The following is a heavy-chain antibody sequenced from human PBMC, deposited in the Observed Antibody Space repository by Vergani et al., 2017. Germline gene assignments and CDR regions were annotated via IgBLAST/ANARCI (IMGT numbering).Heavy chain of an antibody. Sequence: QVQLVESGGGVVQPGRSLRLSCAASGFTFSSYGMHWVRQAPGKGLEWVAVISYDGSNKYYADSVKGRFTISRDNSKNTLYLQMNSLRAEDTAVYYCAKDGSRWVEWTRYYYYYMDFWGKGTTVTVSS. CDR2: ISYDGSNK. CDR3: AKDGSRWVEWTRYYYYYMDF. J-gene: IGHJ6*03. CDR1: GFTFSSYG. V-gene: IGHV3-30*18. D-gene: IGHD3-3*01.